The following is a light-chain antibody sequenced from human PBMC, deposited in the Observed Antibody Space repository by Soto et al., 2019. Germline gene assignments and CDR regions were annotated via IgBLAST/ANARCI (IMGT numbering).Light chain of an antibody. CDR1: QTISDS. V-gene: IGKV1-5*01. J-gene: IGKJ1*01. CDR2: DVS. Sequence: DIQMTQSPSALSASVGDRVTITCRASQTISDSLAWYQQKPGKAPDLLISDVSNLERGVASRFSGSGSGTEFTLTISSMQPDDFATYYCQQYQGYSRTFGQGTKVEI. CDR3: QQYQGYSRT.